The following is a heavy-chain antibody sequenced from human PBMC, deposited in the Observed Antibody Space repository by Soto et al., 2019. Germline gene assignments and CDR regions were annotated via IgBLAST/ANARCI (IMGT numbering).Heavy chain of an antibody. J-gene: IGHJ4*02. D-gene: IGHD2-2*01. CDR1: GFTFSSYW. CDR2: INSDGSST. Sequence: EVQLVESGGGLVQPGGSLRLSCAASGFTFSSYWMHLVRQAPGKGLVWVSRINSDGSSTSYADSVKGRFTISRDNAKNTLYLQMTSLRAEDTAVYYCASLLGYCSSTSCYGGHWGQGTLVTVSS. CDR3: ASLLGYCSSTSCYGGH. V-gene: IGHV3-74*01.